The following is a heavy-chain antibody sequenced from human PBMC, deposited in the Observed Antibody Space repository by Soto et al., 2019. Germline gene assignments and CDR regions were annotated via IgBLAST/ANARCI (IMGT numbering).Heavy chain of an antibody. Sequence: SVKVSCKASGFTLTSSAMQWVRQARGQRLEWIGWIVVGSGNTNYAQKFQERVTITRDMSTSTAYMELSSLRSEDTAVYYCAADFYCSGGSCYPNFDYWGQGTLVTVSS. J-gene: IGHJ4*02. V-gene: IGHV1-58*02. CDR1: GFTLTSSA. D-gene: IGHD2-15*01. CDR3: AADFYCSGGSCYPNFDY. CDR2: IVVGSGNT.